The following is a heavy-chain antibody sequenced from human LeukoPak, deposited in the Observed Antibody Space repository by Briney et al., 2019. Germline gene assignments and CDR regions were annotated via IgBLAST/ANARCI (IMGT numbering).Heavy chain of an antibody. CDR3: ARGSGYYYGDFDY. CDR2: IYYSGST. J-gene: IGHJ4*02. CDR1: GGSISSYY. D-gene: IGHD3-22*01. Sequence: PSETLSLTCTVSGGSISSYYWGWIRQPPGKGLEWIGSIYYSGSTYYNPSLKSRVTISVDTSKNQFSLKLSSVTAADTAVYYCARGSGYYYGDFDYWGQGTLVTVSS. V-gene: IGHV4-39*01.